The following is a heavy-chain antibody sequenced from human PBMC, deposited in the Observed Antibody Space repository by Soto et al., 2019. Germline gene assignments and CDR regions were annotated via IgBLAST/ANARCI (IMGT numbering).Heavy chain of an antibody. Sequence: EVQLVESGGGLVQPGGSLRLSCAASGFTVSSKYMSWVRQAPGKGLEWVSLIQSGGPTYYADSVKGRFTISRDTSENTVHLQMDSLRAEDTAVYYCAKARDQQWVRLPFDYWGQGILVIVSS. D-gene: IGHD6-19*01. V-gene: IGHV3-66*01. CDR3: AKARDQQWVRLPFDY. CDR2: IQSGGPT. J-gene: IGHJ4*02. CDR1: GFTVSSKY.